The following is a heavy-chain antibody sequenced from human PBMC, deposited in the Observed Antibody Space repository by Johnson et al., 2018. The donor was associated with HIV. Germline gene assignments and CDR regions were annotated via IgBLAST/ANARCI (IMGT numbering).Heavy chain of an antibody. Sequence: VQLVESGGGVVQPGRSLRLSCAASGFTFSSYAMHWVRQAPGKGLERVAVISYDGSNKYYADSGKGRFTISKDNSKNTLYLQMNSLRAEDTAVYYCARALTTDAFDIWGQGTMVTVSS. CDR2: ISYDGSNK. J-gene: IGHJ3*02. CDR1: GFTFSSYA. D-gene: IGHD4-17*01. CDR3: ARALTTDAFDI. V-gene: IGHV3-30-3*01.